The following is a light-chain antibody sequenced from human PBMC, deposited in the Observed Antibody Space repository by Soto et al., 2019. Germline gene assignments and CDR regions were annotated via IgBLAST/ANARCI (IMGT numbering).Light chain of an antibody. J-gene: IGKJ1*01. Sequence: ESVLTQSPGTLSLSPGERATLSCRASQSVSSNYLAWYQQKPGQAPRLLIYGASSRATGTPDRFSGSGSGTDFTLTISRLEPEDFAVYYCQQFGRSPPSWTFGQGTTVPIK. CDR3: QQFGRSPPSWT. V-gene: IGKV3-20*01. CDR2: GAS. CDR1: QSVSSNY.